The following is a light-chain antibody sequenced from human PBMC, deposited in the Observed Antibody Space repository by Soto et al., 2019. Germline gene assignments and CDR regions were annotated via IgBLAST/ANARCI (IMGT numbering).Light chain of an antibody. V-gene: IGKV3-11*01. J-gene: IGKJ5*01. Sequence: EIVLTQSPATLSLSPGERPSLACRASQRISTYLAWYQQKPGQAPRLLIYDASNRATGIPARFSGSGSGTDFTLTISRLEPEDFAVYYCLQRSSWPITFGQGTRLDIK. CDR3: LQRSSWPIT. CDR1: QRISTY. CDR2: DAS.